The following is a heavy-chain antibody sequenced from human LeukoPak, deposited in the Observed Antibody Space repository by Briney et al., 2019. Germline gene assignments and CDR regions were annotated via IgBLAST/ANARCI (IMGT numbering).Heavy chain of an antibody. D-gene: IGHD6-19*01. Sequence: SETLSLTCTVSGGSISSSSYYWGWIRQPPGKGLEWIGGIYYSGSTYYNPSLKSRVTISVDTSKNQFSLKLSSVTAADTAVYYCARYEENSGWYSYYFDYWGQGTLVAVSS. CDR3: ARYEENSGWYSYYFDY. CDR1: GGSISSSSYY. CDR2: IYYSGST. V-gene: IGHV4-39*01. J-gene: IGHJ4*02.